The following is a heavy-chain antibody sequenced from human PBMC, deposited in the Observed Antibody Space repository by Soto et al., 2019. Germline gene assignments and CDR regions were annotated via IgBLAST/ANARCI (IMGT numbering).Heavy chain of an antibody. CDR3: AKLHPGDWFDP. Sequence: GGSLRLSCAASGFTFDDYAMHWVRQAPGKGLEWVSGISWNGGSIGYADSVKGRFTISRDNAKNSLYLQMNSLRTEDTALYYCAKLHPGDWFDPWGQGTLVTVSS. CDR1: GFTFDDYA. CDR2: ISWNGGSI. V-gene: IGHV3-9*01. J-gene: IGHJ5*02.